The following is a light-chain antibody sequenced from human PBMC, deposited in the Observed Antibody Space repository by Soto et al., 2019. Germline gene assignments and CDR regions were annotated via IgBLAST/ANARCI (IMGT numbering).Light chain of an antibody. Sequence: DIVMTQSPDSLAVSLGERATINCKSSQTILYSPNKKNSLAWFQQKPGQPPKLLFRWGSTRESEVPDRFSGSGSGTDFTLTISSLQAEEVAIYFCQQYYGSLPTFGQGTKVGIK. CDR3: QQYYGSLPT. V-gene: IGKV4-1*01. J-gene: IGKJ1*01. CDR1: QTILYSPNKKNS. CDR2: WGS.